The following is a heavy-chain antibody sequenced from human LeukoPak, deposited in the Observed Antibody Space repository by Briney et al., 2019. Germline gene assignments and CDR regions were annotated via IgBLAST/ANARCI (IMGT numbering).Heavy chain of an antibody. CDR3: AKRDYSVSSTYRPLIDC. CDR2: ITASGGNT. Sequence: GGCLRLACAASGLTFSTTAMSWVRQAPGKGLEWVSAITASGGNTYYAESVKARFTISRDNSKSTLFLQMNSLRAEDTAGYYCAKRDYSVSSTYRPLIDCWGQGTLVTVSS. D-gene: IGHD3-22*01. CDR1: GLTFSTTA. V-gene: IGHV3-23*01. J-gene: IGHJ4*02.